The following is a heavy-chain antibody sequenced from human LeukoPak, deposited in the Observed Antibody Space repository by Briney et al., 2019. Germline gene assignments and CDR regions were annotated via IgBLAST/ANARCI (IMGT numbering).Heavy chain of an antibody. CDR3: ARDPVAGTGTDT. D-gene: IGHD6-13*01. CDR2: IYHSGST. J-gene: IGHJ5*02. V-gene: IGHV4-38-2*02. CDR1: GYSISSGYY. Sequence: PSETLSLTCTVSGYSISSGYYWGWIRQPPGKGLEWIGSIYHSGSTYYNPSLKSRVTISVDTSKNQFSLKVTSVTAADTAVYYCARDPVAGTGTDTWGQGTLVTVSS.